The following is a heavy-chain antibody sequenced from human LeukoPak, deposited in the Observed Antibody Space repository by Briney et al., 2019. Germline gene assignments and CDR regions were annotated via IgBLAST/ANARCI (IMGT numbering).Heavy chain of an antibody. Sequence: ASVKVSCKASGYTFTGYYMHWVRRAPGQGLEWMGWINPNSGGTNYAQKFQGRVTMTRDTSISTAYMELSRLRSDDTAVYYCARASILEWLSEVVDWFDPWGQGTLVTVSS. CDR3: ARASILEWLSEVVDWFDP. D-gene: IGHD3-3*01. CDR2: INPNSGGT. V-gene: IGHV1-2*02. CDR1: GYTFTGYY. J-gene: IGHJ5*02.